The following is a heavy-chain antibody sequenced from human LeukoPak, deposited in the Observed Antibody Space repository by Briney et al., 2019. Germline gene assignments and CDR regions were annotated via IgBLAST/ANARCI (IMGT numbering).Heavy chain of an antibody. J-gene: IGHJ6*04. CDR2: INSDGSST. CDR1: GFTFSSYW. Sequence: GGSLRLSCAASGFTFSSYWMHWVRQAPGKGLVWVSRINSDGSSTSYADSVKGRFTISRDNAKNTLYLQMNSLSAEDTAVYYCARVDSSGWYYYYGMDVWGKGTTVTVSS. CDR3: ARVDSSGWYYYYGMDV. D-gene: IGHD6-19*01. V-gene: IGHV3-74*01.